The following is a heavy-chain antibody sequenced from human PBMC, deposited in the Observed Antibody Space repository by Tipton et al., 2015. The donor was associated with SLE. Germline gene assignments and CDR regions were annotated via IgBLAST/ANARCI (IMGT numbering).Heavy chain of an antibody. V-gene: IGHV3-73*01. CDR1: GFTFSGSA. CDR2: IRSKANSYAT. D-gene: IGHD6-13*01. CDR3: TSIAAAGYYYYGRDV. Sequence: SLRLSCAASGFTFSGSAMHWVRQASGKGLEWVGRIRSKANSYATAYAASVKGRFTISRDDSKNTAYLQMNSLKTEDTAVYYCTSIAAAGYYYYGRDVWGQGTTVTVSS. J-gene: IGHJ6*02.